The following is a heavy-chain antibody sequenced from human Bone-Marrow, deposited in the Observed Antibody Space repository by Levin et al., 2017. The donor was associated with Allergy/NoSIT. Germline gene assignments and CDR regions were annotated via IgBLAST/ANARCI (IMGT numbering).Heavy chain of an antibody. CDR1: GGSISSTTYY. V-gene: IGHV4-39*01. D-gene: IGHD3-10*01. Sequence: PGGSLRLSCTVSGGSISSTTYYWGWIRQPPGKGLEWIGSIYYSGNTYSNRSLKSRVTISLDTSKSQFSLRLTSVTAADTAVYYCASVRGSFRIIEYWGQGTLVTVSS. J-gene: IGHJ4*02. CDR3: ASVRGSFRIIEY. CDR2: IYYSGNT.